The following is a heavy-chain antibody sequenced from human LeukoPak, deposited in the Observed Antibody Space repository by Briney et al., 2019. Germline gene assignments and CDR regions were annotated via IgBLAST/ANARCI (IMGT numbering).Heavy chain of an antibody. CDR1: GFTFSSYG. V-gene: IGHV4-4*02. CDR3: ARLVPAAASNWFDP. D-gene: IGHD2-2*01. CDR2: IYHSGST. J-gene: IGHJ5*02. Sequence: GSLRLSCAASGFTFSSYGMHWVRQAPGKGLEWIGEIYHSGSTNYNPSLKSRVTISVDKSKNQFSLKLSSVTAADTAVYYCARLVPAAASNWFDPWGQGTLDTVSS.